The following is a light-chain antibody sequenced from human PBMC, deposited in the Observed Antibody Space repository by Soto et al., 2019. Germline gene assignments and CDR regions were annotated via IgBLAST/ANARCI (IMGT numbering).Light chain of an antibody. CDR2: EVS. CDR1: SSDLGRYNY. J-gene: IGLJ2*01. V-gene: IGLV2-14*01. Sequence: QSALTQPASVSGSPGQSITISCTGTSSDLGRYNYVSWYQDHPGKAPKLMIYEVSNRPSGVSNRFSGSKSGKTASLTISGLQAEDEADYYCSSYTSSSTLVFGGGTKLTVL. CDR3: SSYTSSSTLV.